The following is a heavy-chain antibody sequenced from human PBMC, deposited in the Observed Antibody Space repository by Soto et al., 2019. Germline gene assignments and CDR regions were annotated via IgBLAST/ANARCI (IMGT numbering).Heavy chain of an antibody. V-gene: IGHV3-21*01. D-gene: IGHD5-18*01. CDR1: GVTFSNYS. CDR3: ARDLNTAAFPDFYYYYGMDV. Sequence: PGGSLRLSWGALGVTFSNYSRSRIRQAPGKGLEWVSSIISSSSYIYYADSVKGRFTISRDNAKNSLYLQMNSLRAEDTAVYYCARDLNTAAFPDFYYYYGMDVWGQGTTVTVSS. CDR2: IISSSSYI. J-gene: IGHJ6*02.